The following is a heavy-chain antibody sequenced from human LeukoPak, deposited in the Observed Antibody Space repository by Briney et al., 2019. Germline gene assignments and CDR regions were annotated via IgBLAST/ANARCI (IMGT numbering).Heavy chain of an antibody. J-gene: IGHJ4*02. Sequence: GGSLRLSCAASGFTFSTSWMSWVRQAPGKGLEWVANVQQDGSAKYYVDSVKGRFTISRDNAKNSLYLQMNSLRAEDTAVYYCARFSLYDNSGYYSWLFDFWGQGTLVTVSS. CDR3: ARFSLYDNSGYYSWLFDF. V-gene: IGHV3-7*01. CDR2: VQQDGSAK. D-gene: IGHD3-22*01. CDR1: GFTFSTSW.